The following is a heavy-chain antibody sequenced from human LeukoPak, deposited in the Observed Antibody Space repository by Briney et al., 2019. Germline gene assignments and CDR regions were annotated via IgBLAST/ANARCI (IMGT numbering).Heavy chain of an antibody. CDR3: ARDQGSGWYDGWFDP. J-gene: IGHJ5*02. Sequence: SQTLSLTCIVSGGSISSGRYYWSWIRQPAGRGLEWIGRIYTSESTNYNPSLKSRVTISVDTSKNQFSLKLSSVTAADTAVYYCARDQGSGWYDGWFDPWGQGTLVTVSS. D-gene: IGHD6-19*01. V-gene: IGHV4-61*02. CDR2: IYTSEST. CDR1: GGSISSGRYY.